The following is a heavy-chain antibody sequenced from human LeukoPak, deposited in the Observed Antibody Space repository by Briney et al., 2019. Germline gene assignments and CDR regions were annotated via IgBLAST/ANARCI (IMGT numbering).Heavy chain of an antibody. V-gene: IGHV3-33*06. CDR2: IWYDGSRK. D-gene: IGHD1-26*01. Sequence: GRPLRLSCAASGFTFSSYAIHWVRQAPGKGLEWVAIIWYDGSRKYYADSVKGRFSISRDNSKNMVYLQMNSLRAEDTAVYYCAKEVGADLVSWAQGTLVTVSS. CDR1: GFTFSSYA. J-gene: IGHJ4*02. CDR3: AKEVGADLVS.